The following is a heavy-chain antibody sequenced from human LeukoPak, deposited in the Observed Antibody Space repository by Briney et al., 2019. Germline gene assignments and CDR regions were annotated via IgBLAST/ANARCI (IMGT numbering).Heavy chain of an antibody. CDR3: ARDNPALQD. J-gene: IGHJ1*01. Sequence: PGGSLRLSCAASGFIVSTNYMNWVRQAPGKGLEWVSLIYSDGNTYYPGSTYYADSVKGRFTISRDNSKNTLYLQMNSLRAEDTAVYYCARDNPALQDWGQGSLVTVSS. V-gene: IGHV3-NL1*01. D-gene: IGHD1-14*01. CDR2: IYSDGNTYYPGST. CDR1: GFIVSTNY.